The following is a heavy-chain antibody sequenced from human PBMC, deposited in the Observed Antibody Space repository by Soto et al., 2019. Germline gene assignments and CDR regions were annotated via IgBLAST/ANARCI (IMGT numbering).Heavy chain of an antibody. J-gene: IGHJ6*02. CDR2: ISAYNGNT. D-gene: IGHD2-8*01. Sequence: QVQLVQSGAEVKKPGASVKVSCKASGYTFTSYGISWVRQAPGQGLEWMGWISAYNGNTNYAQKLQGRVTMTTDTSTSTAYMELRSLRSDDTAVYYCARDGKXXXXMVYATAYYYGMDVWGQGTTVTVSS. V-gene: IGHV1-18*01. CDR3: ARDGKXXXXMVYATAYYYGMDV. CDR1: GYTFTSYG.